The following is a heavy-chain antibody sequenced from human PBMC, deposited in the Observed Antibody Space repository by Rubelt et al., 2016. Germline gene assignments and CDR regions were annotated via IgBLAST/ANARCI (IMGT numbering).Heavy chain of an antibody. CDR3: ARVFDFWSGSYNCFDP. J-gene: IGHJ5*02. Sequence: QVQLQQWGAGLLKPSETLSLTCAVYGGSFSGYYWSWIRQPPGKGLEWIGEINHSGSTNYNPSLKVRDTLSIDPSSNQFSLRLMSVAAAETAVYYCARVFDFWSGSYNCFDPWGQGTLVTVSS. V-gene: IGHV4-34*01. D-gene: IGHD3-3*01. CDR1: GGSFSGYY. CDR2: INHSGST.